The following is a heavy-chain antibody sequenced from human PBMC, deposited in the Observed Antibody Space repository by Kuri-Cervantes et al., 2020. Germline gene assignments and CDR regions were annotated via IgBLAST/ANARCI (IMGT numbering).Heavy chain of an antibody. Sequence: GSLRLSCTVSGGSISSYYWSWIRQPPGKGLEWIGYIYYSGSTNYNPSLKSRVTISVDTFKNQFSLKLSSVTAADTAVYYCARWAPGPYYDILTGYLDVWGKGTTVTVSS. J-gene: IGHJ6*04. CDR1: GGSISSYY. V-gene: IGHV4-59*01. CDR2: IYYSGST. D-gene: IGHD3-9*01. CDR3: ARWAPGPYYDILTGYLDV.